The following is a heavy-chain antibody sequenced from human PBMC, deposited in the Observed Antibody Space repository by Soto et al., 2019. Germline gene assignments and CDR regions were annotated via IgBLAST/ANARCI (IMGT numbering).Heavy chain of an antibody. Sequence: SETLSLTCAVSGGSISSSNWWSWVRQPPGRGLEWIGEIYHSGSTNYNPSLKSRVTISVDKSKNQFSLKLSSVTAADTAVYYCARDGDYSTLFDYWGQGTLVTVSS. J-gene: IGHJ4*02. D-gene: IGHD4-4*01. CDR3: ARDGDYSTLFDY. V-gene: IGHV4-4*02. CDR2: IYHSGST. CDR1: GGSISSSNW.